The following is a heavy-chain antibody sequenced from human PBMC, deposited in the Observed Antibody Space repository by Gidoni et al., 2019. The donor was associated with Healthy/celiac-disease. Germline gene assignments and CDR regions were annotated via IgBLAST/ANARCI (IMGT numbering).Heavy chain of an antibody. CDR2: INPSGGST. J-gene: IGHJ4*02. V-gene: IGHV1-46*01. Sequence: HVPLVQSGAELKKPGSSVKASCKASAYTFTSYSMHWVRQAPGKGLEWMGIINPSGGSTSYAQKFQGRVTMTRETSTSTVYMELSSLRAEDTAVYYCARGDGDYTYYFDYWGQGTRVTVSS. CDR1: AYTFTSYS. D-gene: IGHD4-17*01. CDR3: ARGDGDYTYYFDY.